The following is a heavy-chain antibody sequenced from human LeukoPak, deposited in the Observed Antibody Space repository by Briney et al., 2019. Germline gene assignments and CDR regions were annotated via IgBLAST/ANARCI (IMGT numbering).Heavy chain of an antibody. CDR2: INAGNGNT. CDR1: GYTFTSYA. V-gene: IGHV1-3*01. J-gene: IGHJ4*02. CDR3: ARATYYDILTGPLGY. Sequence: APVKVSCRASGYTFTSYAMHWVRQAPGQRLEWMGWINAGNGNTKYSQKFQGRVTITRDTSASTAYMELSSLRSEDTAVYYCARATYYDILTGPLGYWGQGTLVTVSS. D-gene: IGHD3-9*01.